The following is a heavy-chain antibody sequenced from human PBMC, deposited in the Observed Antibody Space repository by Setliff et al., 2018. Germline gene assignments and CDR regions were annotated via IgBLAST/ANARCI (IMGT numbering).Heavy chain of an antibody. D-gene: IGHD3-10*01. CDR2: IYVTEST. V-gene: IGHV4-4*07. CDR3: AASRAYTGAVEEWFLPKTFDF. Sequence: SETLSLTCTVSGDSISNYYWNWIRQPAGKGLEWIGRIYVTESTKYNPSLKSRVTLSIDTSKNQFSLKLSSVTAADAVLYYCAASRAYTGAVEEWFLPKTFDFWGQGSPVTVSS. CDR1: GDSISNYY. J-gene: IGHJ4*02.